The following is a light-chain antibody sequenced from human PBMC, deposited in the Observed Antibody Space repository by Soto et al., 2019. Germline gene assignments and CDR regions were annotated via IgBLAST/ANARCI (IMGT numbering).Light chain of an antibody. CDR2: DAS. J-gene: IGKJ5*01. Sequence: DIVLTQSPATLSLSPGESATLSCTTNQTIDTYFAWYQQKRGLPPRLLIYDASNRAIGIPARVSGRGYGTYFGLTINSLEPEDFAVYYCQQRGSGPPTFGRGTRLEI. CDR3: QQRGSGPPT. V-gene: IGKV3-11*01. CDR1: QTIDTY.